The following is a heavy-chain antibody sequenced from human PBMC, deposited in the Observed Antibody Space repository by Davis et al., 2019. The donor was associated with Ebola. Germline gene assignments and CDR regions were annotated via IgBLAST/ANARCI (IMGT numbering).Heavy chain of an antibody. V-gene: IGHV4-59*12. D-gene: IGHD2-21*01. J-gene: IGHJ3*02. CDR2: IHHGGSV. CDR3: ARDTRPCGGDCYDDTFDM. CDR1: GVSITTYF. Sequence: PGGSLRLSCTISGVSITTYFWSWIRQSPGKGLEWVGYIHHGGSVNSNPSLKSRVTFSIDTSKSQVSLKLTSVTAADTAVYYCARDTRPCGGDCYDDTFDMWGQGTMVIVSS.